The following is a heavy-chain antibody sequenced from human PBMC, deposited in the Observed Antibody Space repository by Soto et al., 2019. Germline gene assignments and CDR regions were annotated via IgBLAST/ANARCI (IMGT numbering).Heavy chain of an antibody. V-gene: IGHV1-69*13. Sequence: ASVKVSCKASGGTFSSYAISWVRQAPGQGLEWMGGIIPIFGTANYAQKFQGRVMITADESTSTAYMELSSLRSEDTAVYYCARVTRRFLEWLPLLEYYYGMDVWGQGTTVTVSS. CDR3: ARVTRRFLEWLPLLEYYYGMDV. CDR1: GGTFSSYA. D-gene: IGHD3-3*01. CDR2: IIPIFGTA. J-gene: IGHJ6*02.